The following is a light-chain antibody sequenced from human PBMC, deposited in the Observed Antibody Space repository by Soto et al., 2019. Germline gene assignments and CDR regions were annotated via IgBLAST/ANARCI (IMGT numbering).Light chain of an antibody. Sequence: EIVLTQSPGTLSLSPGERATLSCRASQSISSSYLAWYQQKPGQAPRLPIYAASSRATGIPDRFSGSGSGTDFTLTISRLEPEDFAVYYCQQYGSSSYTFGQGTQLEIK. CDR1: QSISSSY. CDR3: QQYGSSSYT. CDR2: AAS. J-gene: IGKJ2*01. V-gene: IGKV3-20*01.